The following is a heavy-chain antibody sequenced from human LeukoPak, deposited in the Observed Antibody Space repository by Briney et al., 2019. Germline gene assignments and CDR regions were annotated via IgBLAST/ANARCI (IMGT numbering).Heavy chain of an antibody. Sequence: PGGSLRLSCAASGFTFSSYWMSWVRQAPGKGLEWVANIKQDGSEKYYVDSVKGRFTISRDNAKNSLYLQMNSLRAEDTAVYYCARGRRWELFYFDYWGQGTLVTVSS. J-gene: IGHJ4*02. D-gene: IGHD1-26*01. CDR3: ARGRRWELFYFDY. CDR1: GFTFSSYW. V-gene: IGHV3-7*01. CDR2: IKQDGSEK.